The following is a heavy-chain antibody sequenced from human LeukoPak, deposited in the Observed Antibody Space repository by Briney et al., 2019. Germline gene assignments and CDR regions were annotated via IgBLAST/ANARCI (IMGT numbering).Heavy chain of an antibody. D-gene: IGHD2-15*01. CDR3: ARVGRSGGTRGWFDP. CDR1: GGSISSSSYY. V-gene: IGHV4-39*07. J-gene: IGHJ5*02. CDR2: IYYSGST. Sequence: SSETLSLTCTVSGGSISSSSYYWGWIRQPPGKGLEWIGSIYYSGSTYYNPSLKSRVTISVDTSKNQFSLKLSSVTAADTAVYYCARVGRSGGTRGWFDPWGQGTLVTVSS.